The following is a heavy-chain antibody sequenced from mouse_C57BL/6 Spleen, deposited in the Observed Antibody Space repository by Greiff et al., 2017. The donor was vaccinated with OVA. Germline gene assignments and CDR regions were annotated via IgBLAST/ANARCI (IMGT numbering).Heavy chain of an antibody. Sequence: QVQLKQSGAELVKPGASVKISCKASGYAFSSYWMNWVKQRPGKGLEWIGQIYPGDGDTNYNGKFKGKATLTADKSSSTAYMQLSSLTSEDSAVYFCARGDSSGRIAYWGQGTLVTVSA. CDR1: GYAFSSYW. V-gene: IGHV1-80*01. J-gene: IGHJ3*01. CDR3: ARGDSSGRIAY. CDR2: IYPGDGDT. D-gene: IGHD3-2*02.